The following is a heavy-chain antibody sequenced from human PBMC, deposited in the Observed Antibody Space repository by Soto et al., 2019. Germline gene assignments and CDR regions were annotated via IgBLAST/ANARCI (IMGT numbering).Heavy chain of an antibody. J-gene: IGHJ4*02. Sequence: QVQLVQSGAEVKKPGASVKVSCKASGYTFTSYAMHWVRQAPGQRLEWMGWINADNGNTKYSQKFQGRVTITRDTSASTAYMELSSLRSEDTAVYYCARQVFTVTFDYWGQGTLVTVSS. CDR1: GYTFTSYA. V-gene: IGHV1-3*01. CDR3: ARQVFTVTFDY. D-gene: IGHD4-17*01. CDR2: INADNGNT.